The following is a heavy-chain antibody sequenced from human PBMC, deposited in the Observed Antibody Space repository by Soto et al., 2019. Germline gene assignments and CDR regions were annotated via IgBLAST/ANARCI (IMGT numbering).Heavy chain of an antibody. CDR1: GDSVSSYY. Sequence: QVQLQESGPGLVKPSEPLSLSCTVSGDSVSSYYWSWIRQLPGRGLEWIGYIYISGNTNYNPSLKSRVTISRDTSKNQFSLNLKSVTAADTAVYYCARGVLRYYYYGMDVWGPGTTVTVSS. V-gene: IGHV4-59*02. J-gene: IGHJ6*02. CDR2: IYISGNT. CDR3: ARGVLRYYYYGMDV.